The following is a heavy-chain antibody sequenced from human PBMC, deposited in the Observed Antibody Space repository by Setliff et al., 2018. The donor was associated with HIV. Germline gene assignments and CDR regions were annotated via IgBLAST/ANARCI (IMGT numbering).Heavy chain of an antibody. Sequence: ASVKVSCKASGYTFTSYGISWVRQAPGLGLEWMGWISAYNGHTNYAQKLHGRVTMTTDTSTSTAYMELRSLRSDDTSVYYCARGYSSSWYNYWGQGTLVTVSS. J-gene: IGHJ4*02. D-gene: IGHD6-13*01. CDR3: ARGYSSSWYNY. CDR2: ISAYNGHT. V-gene: IGHV1-18*01. CDR1: GYTFTSYG.